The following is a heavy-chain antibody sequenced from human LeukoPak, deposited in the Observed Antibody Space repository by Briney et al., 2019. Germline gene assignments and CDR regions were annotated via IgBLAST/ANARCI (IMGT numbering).Heavy chain of an antibody. CDR3: AREYYYDSSGYYSIDY. CDR2: ISYDGSNK. V-gene: IGHV3-30*03. J-gene: IGHJ4*02. CDR1: GFTFSSYG. D-gene: IGHD3-22*01. Sequence: PGRSLRLSCAASGFTFSSYGMHWVRQAPGKGLEWVAVISYDGSNKYYADSVKGRFTISRDNSKNTLYLQMNSLRAEDTAVYYCAREYYYDSSGYYSIDYWGQGTLVTVSS.